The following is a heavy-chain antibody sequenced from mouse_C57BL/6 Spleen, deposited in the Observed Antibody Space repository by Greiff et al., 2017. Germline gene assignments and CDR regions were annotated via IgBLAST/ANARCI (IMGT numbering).Heavy chain of an antibody. CDR1: GYAFSSYW. CDR2: IYPGDGAT. J-gene: IGHJ2*01. D-gene: IGHD2-4*01. Sequence: QVQLQQSGAELVTPGASVKISCKASGYAFSSYWMNWVKQRPGKGLEWIGQIYPGDGATNYNGKFKGKATLTADKSSSTAYMHLSSLTSEDSAVYFCARGGDYDKAYYFDYWGQGTTLTVSS. V-gene: IGHV1-80*01. CDR3: ARGGDYDKAYYFDY.